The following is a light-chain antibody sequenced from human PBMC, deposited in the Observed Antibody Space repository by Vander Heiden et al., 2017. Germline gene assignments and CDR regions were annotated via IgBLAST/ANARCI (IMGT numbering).Light chain of an antibody. Sequence: DIVMTQSPDSLAVSLGERATINCKASQSVLFSSNNENYLAWYQQKPGQPPKLLIYWASNRESWVPDRFSGSGSGTDFTLTISSLQAEDVAVYYCQQFYTVPWTFGQGTKVEVK. J-gene: IGKJ1*01. V-gene: IGKV4-1*01. CDR3: QQFYTVPWT. CDR1: QSVLFSSNNENY. CDR2: WAS.